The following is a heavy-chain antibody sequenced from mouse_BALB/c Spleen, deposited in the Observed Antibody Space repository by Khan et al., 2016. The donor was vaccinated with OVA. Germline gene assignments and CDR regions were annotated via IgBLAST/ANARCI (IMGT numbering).Heavy chain of an antibody. CDR1: GYSFTSYW. CDR3: TRSYYDYDDYYAMDY. CDR2: IYPENSDT. V-gene: IGHV1-5*01. J-gene: IGHJ4*01. D-gene: IGHD2-4*01. Sequence: EVQLQQSGPVLARPGASVKMSCKASGYSFTSYWMHWVKQRPGQGLEWIGTIYPENSDTSYNQKFKGKAKLTAVTSASTAYMELSSLTNEDSAVHYCTRSYYDYDDYYAMDYWGQGTSVTVSS.